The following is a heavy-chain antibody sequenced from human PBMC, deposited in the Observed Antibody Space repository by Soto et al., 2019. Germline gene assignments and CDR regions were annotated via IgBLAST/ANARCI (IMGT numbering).Heavy chain of an antibody. CDR1: GFTFSSYG. Sequence: QVQLVESGGGVVQPGRSLRLSCAASGFTFSSYGMHWVRQAPGKGLEWVAVIWYDGSNKYYADSVKGRFTISRDNSKNPLYLQMNSLRAEDTAVYYCARSIAVATHDAFDIWGQGTMVTVSS. CDR3: ARSIAVATHDAFDI. D-gene: IGHD6-19*01. V-gene: IGHV3-33*01. J-gene: IGHJ3*02. CDR2: IWYDGSNK.